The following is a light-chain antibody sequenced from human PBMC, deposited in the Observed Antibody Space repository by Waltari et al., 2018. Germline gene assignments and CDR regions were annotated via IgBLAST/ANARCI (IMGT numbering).Light chain of an antibody. V-gene: IGKV1-39*01. CDR2: AAS. Sequence: IQMTQCPSSLSASVGDRVTITCRASQSISSYLNWYQQKPGKSPKLLIYAASSLQSGVPSRFSGSGSGTYFTLTISSLQPEDFATYYCQQSYSTPLTFGGGTKVEIK. CDR1: QSISSY. J-gene: IGKJ4*01. CDR3: QQSYSTPLT.